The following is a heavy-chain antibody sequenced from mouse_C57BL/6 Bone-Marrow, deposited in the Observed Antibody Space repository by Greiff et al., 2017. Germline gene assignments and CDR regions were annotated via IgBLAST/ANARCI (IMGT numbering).Heavy chain of an antibody. CDR1: GFTFSSYA. V-gene: IGHV5-9-1*02. CDR2: ISSGGDYI. Sequence: EVQLVESGEGLVKPGGSLKLSCAASGFTFSSYAMSWVRQTPEKRLEWVAYISSGGDYIYYADTVKGRFTISRDNARNTLYLQMRSLQSEDTAMYYCTRGVYYGSSPWYFDVWGTESTVTVSS. CDR3: TRGVYYGSSPWYFDV. D-gene: IGHD1-1*01. J-gene: IGHJ1*03.